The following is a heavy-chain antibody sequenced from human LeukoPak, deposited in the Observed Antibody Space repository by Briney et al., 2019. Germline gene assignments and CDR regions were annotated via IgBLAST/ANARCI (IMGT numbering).Heavy chain of an antibody. CDR1: GFTFSTYA. Sequence: GGSLRLSCAASGFTFSTYAMSWVRQAPGKGLEWVSAISGSGSSTYYADSVKGRFAISRDNSKNTLYLQMSSLRAEDTAVYYCAKIHGDNYFDYWGQGTLVTASS. D-gene: IGHD4-17*01. J-gene: IGHJ4*02. V-gene: IGHV3-23*01. CDR2: ISGSGSST. CDR3: AKIHGDNYFDY.